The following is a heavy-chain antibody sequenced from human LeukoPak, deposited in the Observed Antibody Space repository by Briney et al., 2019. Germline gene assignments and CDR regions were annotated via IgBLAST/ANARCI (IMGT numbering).Heavy chain of an antibody. CDR3: AREPYYDSSGSLSNYYGMDV. D-gene: IGHD3-22*01. J-gene: IGHJ6*02. CDR2: IYYSGST. V-gene: IGHV4-30-4*01. CDR1: GGSISSGDYY. Sequence: PSETLSLTCTVSGGSISSGDYYWSWTRQPPGKGLEWIGYIYYSGSTYYNPSLKSRVTISVDTSKNQFSLKLSSVTAADTAVYYCAREPYYDSSGSLSNYYGMDVWGQGTTVTVSS.